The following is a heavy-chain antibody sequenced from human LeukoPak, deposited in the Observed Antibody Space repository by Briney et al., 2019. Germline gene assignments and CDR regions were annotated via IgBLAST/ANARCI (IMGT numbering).Heavy chain of an antibody. J-gene: IGHJ3*02. CDR2: IFHSGST. CDR1: GYSISSGYY. D-gene: IGHD2-2*01. V-gene: IGHV4-38-2*02. Sequence: SETLSLTCIVSGYSISSGYYWGWIRQPPGKGLERIGSIFHSGSTHYNPSLKSRVTISVDTSKNQFSLKLSSVTATDTAVYYCARDLRYCTTTSCPMSDAFDIWGQGTMVTVSS. CDR3: ARDLRYCTTTSCPMSDAFDI.